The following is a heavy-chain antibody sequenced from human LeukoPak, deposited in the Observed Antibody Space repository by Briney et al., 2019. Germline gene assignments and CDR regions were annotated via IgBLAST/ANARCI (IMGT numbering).Heavy chain of an antibody. D-gene: IGHD2-8*01. Sequence: ASVKVSCKASGYTFTSYGISWVRQAPGQGLEWMGWISAYNGNTNYAQKLQGRVTVTTDTSTSTAYMELRSLRSDGTAVYYCARDERTYCTNGVCPYFDYWGQGTLVTVSS. CDR1: GYTFTSYG. CDR2: ISAYNGNT. V-gene: IGHV1-18*01. J-gene: IGHJ4*02. CDR3: ARDERTYCTNGVCPYFDY.